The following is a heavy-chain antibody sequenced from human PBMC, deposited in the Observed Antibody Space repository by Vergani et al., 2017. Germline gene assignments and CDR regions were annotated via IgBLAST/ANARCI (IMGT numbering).Heavy chain of an antibody. J-gene: IGHJ6*03. CDR1: GYTFSTYG. D-gene: IGHD2-2*01. V-gene: IGHV1-18*01. CDR2: ISAYNGNT. CDR3: ARQGXTYARPNYYYYMDV. Sequence: QVQLVQSGAEVKKPGASVKVSCKASGYTFSTYGISWVRQAPGQGLEWMGWISAYNGNTNYPEKFQGRLTMTTDTSTRTAYMELRSLRSDDTAVYYCARQGXTYARPNYYYYMDVWGKGTTVTVSS.